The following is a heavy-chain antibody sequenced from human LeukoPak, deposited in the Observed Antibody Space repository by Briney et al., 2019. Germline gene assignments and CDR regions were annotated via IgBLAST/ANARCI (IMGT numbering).Heavy chain of an antibody. CDR1: GFTFSSYS. D-gene: IGHD1-26*01. CDR3: ARKRGGLLPAFDI. Sequence: GGSLRLSCAASGFTFSSYSMNWVRQAPGKGLEWVSYISSSSSTIYYADSVKGRFTISRDNAKNSLYLQMNSLRAEDTAVYYCARKRGGLLPAFDIWGQGTMVTVSS. V-gene: IGHV3-48*01. J-gene: IGHJ3*02. CDR2: ISSSSSTI.